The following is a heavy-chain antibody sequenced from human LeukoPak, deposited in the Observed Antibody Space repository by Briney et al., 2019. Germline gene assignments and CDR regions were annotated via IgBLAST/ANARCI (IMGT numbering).Heavy chain of an antibody. J-gene: IGHJ4*02. CDR1: RFTFSSYS. V-gene: IGHV3-21*01. CDR3: VRVDSSGYGLHWGLDY. Sequence: PGGSLRLSCAASRFTFSSYSMNWVRQAPGKGLEWVSVIDRSGVTHYADSVKGRFTISRDNAKNSLYLQMNSLRAEDTAVYYCVRVDSSGYGLHWGLDYWGQGTLVTVSS. CDR2: IDRSGVT. D-gene: IGHD3-22*01.